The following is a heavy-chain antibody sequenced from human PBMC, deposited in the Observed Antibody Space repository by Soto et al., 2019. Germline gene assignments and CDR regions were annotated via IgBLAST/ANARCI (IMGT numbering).Heavy chain of an antibody. CDR3: ARARPLRLYYYYGMDV. J-gene: IGHJ6*02. CDR1: GGSFSGYY. CDR2: INHSGST. D-gene: IGHD4-17*01. V-gene: IGHV4-34*01. Sequence: QVQLQQWGAGLLKPSETLSLTCAVYGGSFSGYYWSWIRQPPGKGLEWIGEINHSGSTNYNPPLHSRVTISVDTPTTQLALQLGSGTAGNAAVYYCARARPLRLYYYYGMDVWGQGTTVTVSS.